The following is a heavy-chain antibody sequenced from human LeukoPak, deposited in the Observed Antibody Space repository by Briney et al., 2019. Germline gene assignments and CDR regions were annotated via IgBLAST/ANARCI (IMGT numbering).Heavy chain of an antibody. CDR2: IYYSGST. V-gene: IGHV4-39*07. CDR1: GGSISSSSYY. J-gene: IGHJ4*02. CDR3: ARSSYYYGSGSYFGY. Sequence: SETLSLTCTVSGGSISSSSYYWGWIRQPPGKGLEWIGSIYYSGSTYYNPSLKSRVTISVDTSKNQFSLKLSSVTAADTAVYYCARSSYYYGSGSYFGYWGQGTLVTVSS. D-gene: IGHD3-10*01.